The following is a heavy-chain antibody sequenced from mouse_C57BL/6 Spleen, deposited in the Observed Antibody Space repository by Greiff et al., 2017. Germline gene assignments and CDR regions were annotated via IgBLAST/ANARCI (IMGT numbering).Heavy chain of an antibody. CDR3: ASKVPLDYAMDY. J-gene: IGHJ4*01. D-gene: IGHD2-14*01. CDR2: IDPEDGET. CDR1: GFNIKDYY. Sequence: EVQGVESGAELVKPGASVKLSCTASGFNIKDYYMHWVKQRTEQGLEWIGRIDPEDGETKYAPKFQGKATITADTTSNKAYLQLSSLTSEDTAVYDCASKVPLDYAMDYWGQGTSVTVSS. V-gene: IGHV14-2*01.